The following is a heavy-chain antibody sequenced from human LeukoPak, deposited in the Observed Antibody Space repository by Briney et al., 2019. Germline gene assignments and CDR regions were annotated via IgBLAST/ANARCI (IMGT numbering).Heavy chain of an antibody. CDR2: IYYSGTT. D-gene: IGHD5-24*01. Sequence: SGTLSLTCTVSGDSISSSTYYWGWIRQPPGKGLEWIGSIYYSGTTYYNPSLKSRLTISVDTSKNQFSLKLSSVTAADTAVYYCARGLATLDYWGQGTLVTVSS. V-gene: IGHV4-39*07. CDR1: GDSISSSTYY. J-gene: IGHJ4*02. CDR3: ARGLATLDY.